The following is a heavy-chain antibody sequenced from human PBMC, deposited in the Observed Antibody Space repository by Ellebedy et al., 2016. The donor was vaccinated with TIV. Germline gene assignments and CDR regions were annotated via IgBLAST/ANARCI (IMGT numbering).Heavy chain of an antibody. Sequence: PGGSLRLSCAASGFTFNTYSLNWVRQAPGRGLEWVSSITSSSSYIYYADSVKGRFTISRDNAKNSLYLQMNSLRAEDTAVYYCARGGLVAAPYRSPTVMDVWGQGTTVTVSS. V-gene: IGHV3-21*01. CDR2: ITSSSSYI. J-gene: IGHJ6*02. CDR3: ARGGLVAAPYRSPTVMDV. CDR1: GFTFNTYS. D-gene: IGHD2-15*01.